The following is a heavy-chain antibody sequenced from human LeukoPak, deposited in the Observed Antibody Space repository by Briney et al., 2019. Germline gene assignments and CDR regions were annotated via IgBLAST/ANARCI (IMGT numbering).Heavy chain of an antibody. Sequence: GGSLRLSCAASGFTFSSYEMNWVRQAPGKGLEWVSYISSSGSTIYYADSVKGRFTISRDNAKNSLYLQMNSLRAEDTAVYYCARETYYYDSSGYPEAGYFDYWGQGTLVTVS. J-gene: IGHJ4*02. V-gene: IGHV3-48*03. D-gene: IGHD3-22*01. CDR3: ARETYYYDSSGYPEAGYFDY. CDR2: ISSSGSTI. CDR1: GFTFSSYE.